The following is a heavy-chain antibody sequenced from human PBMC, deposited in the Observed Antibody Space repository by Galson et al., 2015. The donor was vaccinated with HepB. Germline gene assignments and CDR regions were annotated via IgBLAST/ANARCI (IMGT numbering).Heavy chain of an antibody. CDR3: ARPAARGIFFHS. Sequence: SVKVSCKASGGSFSSFGTSWVRQAPGQGPEWMGEIIPFFGTTNYAPKFQGRITISADKSTSTVYMEMTSLTSDDTAMYYCARPAARGIFFHSWGQGTVVTVSS. CDR2: IIPFFGTT. D-gene: IGHD3-10*01. J-gene: IGHJ4*02. CDR1: GGSFSSFG. V-gene: IGHV1-69*06.